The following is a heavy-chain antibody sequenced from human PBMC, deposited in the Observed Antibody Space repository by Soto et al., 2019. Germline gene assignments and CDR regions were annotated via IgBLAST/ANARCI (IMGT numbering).Heavy chain of an antibody. Sequence: QVQLVQSGAEVKKPGSSVKVSCKASGGTFSSYAISWVRQAPGQGLEWMGGIIHIFGTANYAQKFQGRVTITADESTSTAYMELSSLRSEDTAVYYCARGRDSSSWHVPSLYYYYGMDVWGQGTTVTVSS. CDR3: ARGRDSSSWHVPSLYYYYGMDV. V-gene: IGHV1-69*12. J-gene: IGHJ6*02. CDR2: IIHIFGTA. D-gene: IGHD6-13*01. CDR1: GGTFSSYA.